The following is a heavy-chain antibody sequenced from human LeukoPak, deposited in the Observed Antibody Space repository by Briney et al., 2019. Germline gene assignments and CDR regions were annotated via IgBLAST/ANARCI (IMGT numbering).Heavy chain of an antibody. CDR3: ARDRELSYFDY. J-gene: IGHJ4*02. V-gene: IGHV3-30-3*01. CDR1: GFAFSHYT. CDR2: ISYDGRNK. Sequence: AGGSLRLSCAASGFAFSHYTMHWVRQAPGKGLEWVAVISYDGRNKYYADSVKGRFTISRDNSKNTLYLQMNSLRAEDTAVYYCARDRELSYFDYWGQGTLVTVSS. D-gene: IGHD1-7*01.